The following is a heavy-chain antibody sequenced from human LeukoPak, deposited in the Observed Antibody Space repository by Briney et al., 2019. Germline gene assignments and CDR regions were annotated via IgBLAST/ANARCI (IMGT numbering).Heavy chain of an antibody. CDR2: INTNTGNP. V-gene: IGHV7-4-1*02. CDR3: ARVLPGSSWFRSAFDI. D-gene: IGHD6-13*01. J-gene: IGHJ3*02. Sequence: ASVKVSCKASGYTFTSYAMNWLRQAPGQGLEWMGWINTNTGNPTYAQGFTGRFVFSLDTSVSTAYLQISSLKAEDTAVYYRARVLPGSSWFRSAFDIWGQGTMVTVSS. CDR1: GYTFTSYA.